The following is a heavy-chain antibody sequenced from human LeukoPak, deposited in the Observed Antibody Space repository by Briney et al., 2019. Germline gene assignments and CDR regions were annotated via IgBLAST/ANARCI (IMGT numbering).Heavy chain of an antibody. Sequence: PGGSLRLSCAASGFTFSDYYMSWIRQAPGKGLEWVSYISSSGSTIYYADSVKGRFTISRDNAKNSLYLQMNSLRAEDTAVYYCARGLSYYYGSGSYYRHPLDYWGQGTLVTVSS. CDR1: GFTFSDYY. CDR3: ARGLSYYYGSGSYYRHPLDY. CDR2: ISSSGSTI. J-gene: IGHJ4*02. D-gene: IGHD3-10*01. V-gene: IGHV3-11*01.